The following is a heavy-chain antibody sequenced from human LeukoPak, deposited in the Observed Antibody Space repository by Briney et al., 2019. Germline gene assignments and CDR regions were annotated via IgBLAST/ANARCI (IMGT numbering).Heavy chain of an antibody. J-gene: IGHJ4*02. CDR2: ISGSGGST. Sequence: GGSLRLSCAASGFTFSSYAMSWVRQAPGKGLEWVSAISGSGGSTYYADSVKGRFTISRDNSKNTLYLQMNSLRAEDTAVYYCAKGDFDGSGSYYTSYWGQGTLVTVSS. CDR1: GFTFSSYA. CDR3: AKGDFDGSGSYYTSY. D-gene: IGHD3-10*01. V-gene: IGHV3-23*01.